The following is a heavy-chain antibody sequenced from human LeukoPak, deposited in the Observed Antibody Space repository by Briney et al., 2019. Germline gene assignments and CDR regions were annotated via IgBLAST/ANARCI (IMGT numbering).Heavy chain of an antibody. Sequence: SETLSLTCTVSGGSISSSSYYWGWIRQPPGKGLEWIGYIYYSGSTNYNPSLKSRVTISVDTSKNQFSLKLSSVTAADTAVYYCARGPGGRYSSSWDFDYWGQGTLVTVSS. D-gene: IGHD6-13*01. J-gene: IGHJ4*02. CDR2: IYYSGST. V-gene: IGHV4-61*05. CDR3: ARGPGGRYSSSWDFDY. CDR1: GGSISSSSYY.